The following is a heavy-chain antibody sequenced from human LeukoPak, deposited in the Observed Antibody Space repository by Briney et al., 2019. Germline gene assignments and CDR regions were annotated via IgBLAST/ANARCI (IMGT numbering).Heavy chain of an antibody. V-gene: IGHV1-69*01. J-gene: IGHJ6*03. CDR3: AGSVPAAILDYYYYYMDV. CDR2: IIPIFGTA. D-gene: IGHD2-2*02. Sequence: ASVKVSCKASGGTFSSYAISWVRQAPGQGLEWMGGIIPIFGTANYAQKFQGRVTITADESTSTAYMELSSLRSEDTAVYYCAGSVPAAILDYYYYYMDVWGKGTTVTVSS. CDR1: GGTFSSYA.